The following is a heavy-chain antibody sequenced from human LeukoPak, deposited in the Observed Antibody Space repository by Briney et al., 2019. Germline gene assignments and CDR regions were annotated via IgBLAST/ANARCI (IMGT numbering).Heavy chain of an antibody. Sequence: SDTLSLTCTVSGGSIADYYWNWIRQPPGKGLEWVGNTFISGTTHYNPSLKSRVTISLDTSKNLFSLSLRSVTAADTAVYYCAAILYRADWFDPWGQGTLVTVSS. J-gene: IGHJ5*02. D-gene: IGHD2-15*01. CDR1: GGSIADYY. CDR3: AAILYRADWFDP. V-gene: IGHV4-4*09. CDR2: TFISGTT.